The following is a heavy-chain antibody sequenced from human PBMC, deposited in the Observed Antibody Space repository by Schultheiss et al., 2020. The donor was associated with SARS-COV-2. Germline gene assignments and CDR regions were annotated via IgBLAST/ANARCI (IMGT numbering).Heavy chain of an antibody. D-gene: IGHD3-22*01. V-gene: IGHV2-26*01. CDR2: IFSNDEK. J-gene: IGHJ4*02. Sequence: SGPTLVKPTQTLTLTCTFSGFSLSTSGVGVGWIRQPPGKALEWLAHIFSNDEKSYSTSLKSRLTISKDTSKNQVVLTMTNMDPVDTATYYCARMFDGYYDSSGYLYDYWGQGTLVTVSS. CDR1: GFSLSTSGVG. CDR3: ARMFDGYYDSSGYLYDY.